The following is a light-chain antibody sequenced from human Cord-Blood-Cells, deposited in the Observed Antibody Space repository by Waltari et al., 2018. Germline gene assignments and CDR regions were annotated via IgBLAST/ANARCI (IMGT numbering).Light chain of an antibody. CDR2: EVS. V-gene: IGLV2-8*01. CDR1: SSHVGGYNS. CDR3: SSYAGSNNLV. Sequence: QSALTQPPSASGSPGQSVTLSCTGTSSHVGGYNSVPWYQHHPGKAPKLMIYEVSKRPSGVPDRFSGSKSGNTASLTVSGLQAEDEADYYCSSYAGSNNLVFGGGTKLTVL. J-gene: IGLJ2*01.